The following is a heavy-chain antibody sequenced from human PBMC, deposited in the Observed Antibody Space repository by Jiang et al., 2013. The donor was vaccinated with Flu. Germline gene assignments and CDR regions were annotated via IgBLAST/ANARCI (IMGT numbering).Heavy chain of an antibody. J-gene: IGHJ3*01. CDR3: ATNKPYCSGGSCYSGVAAFDF. D-gene: IGHD2-15*01. Sequence: GPGLVKPSETLSLTCTVSGGSISSSSYYWGWIRRPPGKGLEWIGSIYYSGSTYYKPSLKSRVTISVDTSRNQFSLKLSSVSAADMAVYYCATNKPYCSGGSCYSGVAAFDFVGPRDNGHRLF. V-gene: IGHV4-39*01. CDR2: IYYSGST. CDR1: GGSISSSSYY.